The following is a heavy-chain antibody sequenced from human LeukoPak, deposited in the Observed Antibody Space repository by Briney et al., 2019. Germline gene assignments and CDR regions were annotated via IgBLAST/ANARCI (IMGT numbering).Heavy chain of an antibody. CDR3: ARQRDFYTRRPYYFDY. J-gene: IGHJ4*02. CDR1: GGSISSYY. D-gene: IGHD3-16*01. V-gene: IGHV4-59*08. Sequence: SETLSLTCTVSGGSISSYYWSWIRQPPGKGLEWIGYIYYSGSTNYNPSLKSRVTISVDTSKNQFSLKLSSVTAADTAAYYCARQRDFYTRRPYYFDYWGQGTLVTVSS. CDR2: IYYSGST.